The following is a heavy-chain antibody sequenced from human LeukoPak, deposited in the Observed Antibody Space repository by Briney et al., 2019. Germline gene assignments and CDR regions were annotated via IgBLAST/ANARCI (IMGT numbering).Heavy chain of an antibody. CDR1: GFTFSSYA. Sequence: PGGSLRLSCAASGFTFSSYAMSWGRQGPGKGLEWVSGMSGSGGAPYYADSVKGRFTISRDNSKNTLYLQMNSLRVEDTAVYYCAKGQEGVVAATEWFDPWGQGTLVTVSS. CDR2: MSGSGGAP. V-gene: IGHV3-23*01. D-gene: IGHD2-15*01. CDR3: AKGQEGVVAATEWFDP. J-gene: IGHJ5*02.